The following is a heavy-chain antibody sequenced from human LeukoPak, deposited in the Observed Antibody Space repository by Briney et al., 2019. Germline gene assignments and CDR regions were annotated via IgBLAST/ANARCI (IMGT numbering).Heavy chain of an antibody. CDR3: ARPEGDYQGHDAFDI. D-gene: IGHD4-17*01. CDR2: ISYDGSNK. CDR1: GFTFSSYA. V-gene: IGHV3-30-3*01. Sequence: GGSLRLSCAASGFTFSSYAMSWVRQAPGKGLEWVAVISYDGSNKYYADSVKGRFTISRDNSKNTLYLQMNSLRAEDTAVYYCARPEGDYQGHDAFDIWGQGTVVTVSS. J-gene: IGHJ3*02.